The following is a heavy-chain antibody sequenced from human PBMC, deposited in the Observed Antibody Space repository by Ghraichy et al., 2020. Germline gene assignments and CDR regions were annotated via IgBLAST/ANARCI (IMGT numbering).Heavy chain of an antibody. CDR1: GGPITSSSYF. J-gene: IGHJ3*02. V-gene: IGHV4-39*01. Sequence: SETLSLTCSVSGGPITSSSYFWGLIRQPPGKGLEWIGSLYYSGSTYYNPSLKSRVTILADTSKNQFSLKLSSVTAADTAVYYCADPYFYDSSGYKYKAVFDIWGQGTMVTVSS. CDR2: LYYSGST. D-gene: IGHD3-22*01. CDR3: ADPYFYDSSGYKYKAVFDI.